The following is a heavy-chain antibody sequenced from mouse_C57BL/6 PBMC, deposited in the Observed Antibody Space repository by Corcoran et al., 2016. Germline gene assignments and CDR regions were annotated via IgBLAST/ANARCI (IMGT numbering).Heavy chain of an antibody. Sequence: EVQLQQSGPELVKPGASVKISCKASGYTFTDYYMNWVKQSHGKSLEWIGDINPNNGGTSYNQKFKGKATLTVDKSSSTAYMELRSLTSEDSAVYYCARDRLYFDYWGQGTTLTVSS. V-gene: IGHV1-26*01. CDR2: INPNNGGT. CDR3: ARDRLYFDY. J-gene: IGHJ2*01. CDR1: GYTFTDYY.